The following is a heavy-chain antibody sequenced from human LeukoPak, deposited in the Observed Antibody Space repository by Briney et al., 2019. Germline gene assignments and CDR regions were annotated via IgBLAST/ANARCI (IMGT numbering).Heavy chain of an antibody. CDR3: ARQGVLITMVRGKFKYYYYMDV. Sequence: SETLSLTCTVSGGSISSSSYYWGWIRQPPGKGLEWIGSIYYSGSTYYNPSLKSRVTISVDTSKNQFSLKLSSVTAADTAVYYCARQGVLITMVRGKFKYYYYMDVWGKGTTVTISS. J-gene: IGHJ6*03. CDR2: IYYSGST. CDR1: GGSISSSSYY. V-gene: IGHV4-39*01. D-gene: IGHD3-10*01.